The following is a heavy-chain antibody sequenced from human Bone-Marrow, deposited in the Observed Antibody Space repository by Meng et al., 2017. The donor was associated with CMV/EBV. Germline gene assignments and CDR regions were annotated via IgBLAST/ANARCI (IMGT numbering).Heavy chain of an antibody. CDR3: ARAIYGFFDY. Sequence: SGKKRRGKRKQKGKGVEGIGEKKDRGRKNNKPSIKSRVTISVDTSKNQFSLKLSSVTAADTAVYYCARAIYGFFDYWGQGTLVTVSS. J-gene: IGHJ4*02. CDR1: SGKK. CDR2: KKDRGRK. D-gene: IGHD4-17*01. V-gene: IGHV4-34*01.